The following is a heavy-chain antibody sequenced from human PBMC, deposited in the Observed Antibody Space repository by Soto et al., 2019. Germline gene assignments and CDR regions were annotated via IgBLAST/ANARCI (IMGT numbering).Heavy chain of an antibody. Sequence: QVQLVQSGAEVKKPGASVKVSCKASGYTFTNYGISWVRQAPGQGLEWMGWISAYNGNTKYAQKLQGRVTMTTDTSTSTAYMELGSLRSDDTAVYYCARERRDQLLLNNWVDPWCQGTLVTVSS. CDR1: GYTFTNYG. CDR2: ISAYNGNT. V-gene: IGHV1-18*01. D-gene: IGHD2-15*01. J-gene: IGHJ5*02. CDR3: ARERRDQLLLNNWVDP.